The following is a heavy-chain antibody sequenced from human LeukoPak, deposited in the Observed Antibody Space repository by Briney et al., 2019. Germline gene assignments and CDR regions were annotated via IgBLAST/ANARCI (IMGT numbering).Heavy chain of an antibody. D-gene: IGHD1-1*01. CDR3: ASDLTGALTFDY. J-gene: IGHJ4*02. Sequence: SETLSLTCTVSGGSISSSSSYWGWIRQPPGKGLEWIGSIYYSGSTYYNPSLKSRVTISVDTSKNQFSLKLSSVTAADTAVYYCASDLTGALTFDYWGQGTLVTVSS. V-gene: IGHV4-39*07. CDR1: GGSISSSSSY. CDR2: IYYSGST.